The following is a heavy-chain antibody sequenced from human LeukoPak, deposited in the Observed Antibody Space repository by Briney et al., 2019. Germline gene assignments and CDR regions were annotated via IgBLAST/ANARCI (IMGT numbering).Heavy chain of an antibody. D-gene: IGHD3-22*01. V-gene: IGHV4-31*03. CDR1: GGSISSGGYY. CDR2: IYYSGST. CDR3: ARDGLDSDSGYSDAFDI. Sequence: SETLSLTCTVSGGSISSGGYYWSWIRQHPGKGLEWIGYIYYSGSTYYNPSLKSRVTISVDTSKNQFSLKLSSVTAADTAVYYCARDGLDSDSGYSDAFDIWGQGTMVTVSS. J-gene: IGHJ3*02.